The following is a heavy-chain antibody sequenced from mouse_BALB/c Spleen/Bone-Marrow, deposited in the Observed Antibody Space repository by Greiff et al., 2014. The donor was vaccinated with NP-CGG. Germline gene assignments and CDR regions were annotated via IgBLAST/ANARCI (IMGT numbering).Heavy chain of an antibody. CDR2: IYPGDGDT. Sequence: QVQLKESGAELARPGASVKLSRKASGYTFTSYWMQWVKQRPGQGLEWIGAIYPGDGDTRYTQKFRGKATLTADKSSNTAYMQLSSLTSEDSAVYFCASPYGNYDAMDYWGQGTSVTVSS. CDR3: ASPYGNYDAMDY. CDR1: GYTFTSYW. D-gene: IGHD2-1*01. V-gene: IGHV1-87*01. J-gene: IGHJ4*01.